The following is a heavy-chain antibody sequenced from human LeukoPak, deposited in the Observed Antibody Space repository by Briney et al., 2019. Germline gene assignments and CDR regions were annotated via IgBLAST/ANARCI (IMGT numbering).Heavy chain of an antibody. Sequence: PSETPSLTCTVSGGSISSSSYSWGWIRQPPGKGLEWIGSIYYSGSTYYNPSLKSRVTISVDTSKNQFSLKLSSVTAADTAVYYCATDYYDSSGYGDYWGQGTLVTVSS. J-gene: IGHJ4*02. V-gene: IGHV4-39*05. CDR2: IYYSGST. CDR1: GGSISSSSYS. D-gene: IGHD3-22*01. CDR3: ATDYYDSSGYGDY.